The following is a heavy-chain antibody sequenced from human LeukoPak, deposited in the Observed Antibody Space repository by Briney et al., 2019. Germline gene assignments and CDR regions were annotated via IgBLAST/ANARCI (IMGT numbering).Heavy chain of an antibody. CDR3: AKRGPYYYGLDV. CDR2: ISGSGSST. Sequence: GGSLGLSCAASGFTFSSYAMSWVRQAPGKGLEWVSAISGSGSSTYYADSVKGRFTISRDNSKNTQYLQMNSLRAEDTAVYYCAKRGPYYYGLDVWGQGTMVTVSS. V-gene: IGHV3-23*01. J-gene: IGHJ6*02. CDR1: GFTFSSYA.